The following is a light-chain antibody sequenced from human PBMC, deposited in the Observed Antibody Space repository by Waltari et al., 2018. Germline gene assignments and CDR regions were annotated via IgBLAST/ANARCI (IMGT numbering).Light chain of an antibody. J-gene: IGKJ2*03. CDR2: EAS. CDR1: QDIYNY. V-gene: IGKV1-33*01. Sequence: DVQLTQSPSSLSASVGDRVTITCQASQDIYNYLNWFQQKPGKAPKLLIYEASNLETGVPSRFSGSRSGTDFTFTISSLQPEDVATYYCQQYENFPYSFGQGTKLEIK. CDR3: QQYENFPYS.